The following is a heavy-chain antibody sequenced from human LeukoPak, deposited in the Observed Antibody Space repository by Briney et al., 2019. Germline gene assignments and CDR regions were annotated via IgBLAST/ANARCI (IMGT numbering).Heavy chain of an antibody. J-gene: IGHJ4*02. D-gene: IGHD2-15*01. V-gene: IGHV3-30*18. CDR2: ISYDGSNK. CDR3: AKDWIGYCSGGSCYDLDY. CDR1: GFTFSSYG. Sequence: GRSLRLSCAASGFTFSSYGMHWVRQAPGKGLEWVAVISYDGSNKYYADSVKGRFTISRDNSKNTLYLQMNSLRAEDTAVYYCAKDWIGYCSGGSCYDLDYWGQGTLVTVSP.